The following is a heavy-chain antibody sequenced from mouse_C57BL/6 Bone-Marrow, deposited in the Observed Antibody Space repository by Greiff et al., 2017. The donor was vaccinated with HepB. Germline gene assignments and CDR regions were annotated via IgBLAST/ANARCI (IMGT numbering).Heavy chain of an antibody. J-gene: IGHJ4*01. Sequence: EVQLQQSGPDLVKPGASVKISCKASGYTFTDYNMAWVKQSHGKSLEWIGDINPNNGGTIYNQKFKGKSTLSIDKSSSTAYMQLRRLTSEDTAVYYCARARRVPYYAMGYWGQGTSVTVSS. CDR3: ARARRVPYYAMGY. D-gene: IGHD2-14*01. CDR2: INPNNGGT. CDR1: GYTFTDYN. V-gene: IGHV1-18*01.